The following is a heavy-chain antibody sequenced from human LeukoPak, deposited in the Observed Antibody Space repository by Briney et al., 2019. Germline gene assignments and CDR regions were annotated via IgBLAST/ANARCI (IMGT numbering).Heavy chain of an antibody. CDR2: SRNKSNSHTT. J-gene: IGHJ4*02. Sequence: PGGSLRLSCAASGFTFSDHYMDWVRQAPGKGLEWVCRSRNKSNSHTTEYAASVKGSFTISRDDSKNSLHLQMHSLKTEDQAVYYCARGEVGYCSRTTCYGFDHWGQGSLVTVSS. CDR3: ARGEVGYCSRTTCYGFDH. CDR1: GFTFSDHY. D-gene: IGHD2-2*01. V-gene: IGHV3-72*01.